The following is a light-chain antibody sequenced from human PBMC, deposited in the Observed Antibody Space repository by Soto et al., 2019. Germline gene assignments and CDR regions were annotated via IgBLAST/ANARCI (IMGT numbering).Light chain of an antibody. CDR3: QAWDSSTACRV. J-gene: IGLJ1*01. Sequence: SSELTQPPSVSVSPGQTASITCSGDKLGDKYACWYQQKPGQSPVLVIYQDSKRPSGIPERFSGSNSGNTATLTISGTQAMDEADYYCQAWDSSTACRVFGTGTKLTVL. CDR2: QDS. V-gene: IGLV3-1*01. CDR1: KLGDKY.